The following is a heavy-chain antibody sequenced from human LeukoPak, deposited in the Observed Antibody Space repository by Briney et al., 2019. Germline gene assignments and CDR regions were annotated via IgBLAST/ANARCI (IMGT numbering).Heavy chain of an antibody. CDR3: ARDPRSGYYFP. D-gene: IGHD3-22*01. CDR2: INSDGSST. V-gene: IGHV3-74*01. CDR1: GFTFSSYW. Sequence: GGSLRLSCAASGFTFSSYWMHWVRQAPGKGLVWVSRINSDGSSTSYADSVKGRFTISRDNAKNTMYLQMNSLRAEDTAVYYCARDPRSGYYFPWGQGTLVTVSS. J-gene: IGHJ5*02.